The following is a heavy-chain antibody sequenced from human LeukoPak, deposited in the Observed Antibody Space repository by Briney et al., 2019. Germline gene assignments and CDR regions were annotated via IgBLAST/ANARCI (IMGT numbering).Heavy chain of an antibody. CDR2: ISHSGNT. J-gene: IGHJ5*02. D-gene: IGHD2-21*02. V-gene: IGHV4-31*03. Sequence: SETLSLTCTVSGASIGSRGYSWTWIRQHPGKGLEWIGYISHSGNTYYNPSLKNRVIISLDTSNNHFSLRLNSVTAADTAVYYCAKARDVCGGGCPEVANWFDPWGQGTLVTVSS. CDR1: GASIGSRGYS. CDR3: AKARDVCGGGCPEVANWFDP.